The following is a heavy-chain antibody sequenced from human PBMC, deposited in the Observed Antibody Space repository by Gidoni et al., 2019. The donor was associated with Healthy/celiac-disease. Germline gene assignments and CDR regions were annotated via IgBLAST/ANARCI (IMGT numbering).Heavy chain of an antibody. J-gene: IGHJ5*02. CDR1: GFPFSSYS. V-gene: IGHV3-21*01. Sequence: EVQLVESGGGLVKPGGSLRPACAASGFPFSSYSMNWVRQAPGKGLEWVSSISSSSSYIYYADSVKGRFTISRDNAKNSLYLQMNSLRAEDTAVYYCAREDSSGWYANWFDPWGQGTLVTVSS. CDR2: ISSSSSYI. CDR3: AREDSSGWYANWFDP. D-gene: IGHD6-19*01.